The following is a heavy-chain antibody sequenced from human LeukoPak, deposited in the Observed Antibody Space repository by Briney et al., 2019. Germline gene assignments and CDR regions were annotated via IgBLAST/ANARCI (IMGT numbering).Heavy chain of an antibody. CDR1: GFTFSSYA. Sequence: PGGSLRLSCAASGFTFSSYAMHWVRQAPGKGLEWVAVISYDGSNKYYADSVKSRFTISRDNSKNTLYLQMNSLRAEDTAVYYCARDQTVTTERYDYYYYYGMDVWGQGTTVTVSS. J-gene: IGHJ6*02. V-gene: IGHV3-30-3*01. D-gene: IGHD4-11*01. CDR2: ISYDGSNK. CDR3: ARDQTVTTERYDYYYYYGMDV.